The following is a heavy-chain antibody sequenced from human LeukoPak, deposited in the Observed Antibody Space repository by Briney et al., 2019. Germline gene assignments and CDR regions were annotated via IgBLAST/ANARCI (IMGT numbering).Heavy chain of an antibody. Sequence: GGSLRLSCAASGFTFSSYSMSWVRQAPGKGLEWVSSISGSNSYIYYADSMKGRFTISRDNAKNSLYLQMNSLRAEDTAVYYCAKLAMIARFDPWGQGTLVTVSS. CDR3: AKLAMIARFDP. D-gene: IGHD3-22*01. V-gene: IGHV3-21*04. J-gene: IGHJ5*02. CDR1: GFTFSSYS. CDR2: ISGSNSYI.